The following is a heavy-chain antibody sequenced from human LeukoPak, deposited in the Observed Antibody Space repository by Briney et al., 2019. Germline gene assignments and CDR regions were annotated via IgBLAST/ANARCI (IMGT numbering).Heavy chain of an antibody. J-gene: IGHJ6*02. D-gene: IGHD6-13*01. Sequence: GGSLRLSCAASGFTVSSNYMSWVRQAPGKGPEWGSGIYSGGNTYYAGSVKGRLTISRDNSQNTLYLQMNSLRAEDTAVYYCARDPTAAAGYYFYGMDVWGQGTTVTVSS. CDR1: GFTVSSNY. CDR3: ARDPTAAAGYYFYGMDV. V-gene: IGHV3-66*01. CDR2: IYSGGNT.